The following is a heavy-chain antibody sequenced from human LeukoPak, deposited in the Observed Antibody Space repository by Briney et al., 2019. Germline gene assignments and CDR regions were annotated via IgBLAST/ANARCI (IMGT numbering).Heavy chain of an antibody. CDR2: ITHSGST. D-gene: IGHD3-10*01. CDR3: ARERRRNYYGSGTPSHYYYYYMDV. J-gene: IGHJ6*03. V-gene: IGHV4-34*01. Sequence: SETLSLTCAVYGGSLSGYYWSWIRQPPGKGLEWIGEITHSGSTNYNPSLKSRVTISVDTSKNQFSLKLSSVTAADTAVYYCARERRRNYYGSGTPSHYYYYYMDVWGKGTTVTISS. CDR1: GGSLSGYY.